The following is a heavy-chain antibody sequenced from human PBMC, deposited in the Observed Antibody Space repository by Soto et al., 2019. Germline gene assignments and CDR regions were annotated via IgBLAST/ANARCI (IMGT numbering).Heavy chain of an antibody. J-gene: IGHJ2*01. CDR3: AKLVAAYWYFDL. V-gene: IGHV3-23*01. CDR2: ISDSGGST. D-gene: IGHD5-12*01. Sequence: IRQAPGKGLEWVSYISDSGGSTYYADSVKGRFTISRDNSKNTLYLQMNSLRAEDTAVYYCAKLVAAYWYFDLWGRGTLVTVPQ.